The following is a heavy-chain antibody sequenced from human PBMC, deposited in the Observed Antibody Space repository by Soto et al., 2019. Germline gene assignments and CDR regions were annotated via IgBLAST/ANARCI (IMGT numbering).Heavy chain of an antibody. V-gene: IGHV3-30-3*01. Sequence: GGSLRLSCAASGFTFSSYAMHWVRQAPGKGLEWVAVISYDGSNKYYADSVKGRFTISRDNSKNTLYLQMNSLRAVDTAVYYCARREIQGPIDYWGQGTLVTVSS. CDR2: ISYDGSNK. CDR1: GFTFSSYA. J-gene: IGHJ4*02. CDR3: ARREIQGPIDY. D-gene: IGHD1-26*01.